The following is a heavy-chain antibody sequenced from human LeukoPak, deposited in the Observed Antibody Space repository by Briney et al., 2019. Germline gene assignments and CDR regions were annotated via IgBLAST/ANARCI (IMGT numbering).Heavy chain of an antibody. CDR1: GYSITSYW. Sequence: GESLKISCKGSGYSITSYWIGWVRQMPGKGLEWMGIIYPGDSDTRYSSSFQGQVTISADKSISTAYLQWSSLKASDTAMYYCARRLSSGWYYFDYWGQGTLVTVSS. CDR3: ARRLSSGWYYFDY. V-gene: IGHV5-51*01. D-gene: IGHD6-19*01. CDR2: IYPGDSDT. J-gene: IGHJ4*02.